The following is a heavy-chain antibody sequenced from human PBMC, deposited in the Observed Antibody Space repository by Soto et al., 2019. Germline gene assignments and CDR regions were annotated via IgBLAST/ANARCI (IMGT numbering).Heavy chain of an antibody. CDR3: ARDTYYDFWSGYSVQYYYYGMDG. J-gene: IGHJ6*02. D-gene: IGHD3-3*01. CDR2: INHSGST. Sequence: TLSLTWDVSGGSFNGYYWSWIRRNQGKGLDWIGEINHSGSTNYNPSLKSRVTISVDTSKNQFSLKLSSVTAADAAVYYCARDTYYDFWSGYSVQYYYYGMDGWVQGTTVTVSS. CDR1: GGSFNGYY. V-gene: IGHV4-34*01.